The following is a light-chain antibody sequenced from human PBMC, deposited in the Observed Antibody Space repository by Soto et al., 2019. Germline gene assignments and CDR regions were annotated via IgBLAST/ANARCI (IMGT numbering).Light chain of an antibody. Sequence: IDITQSRSSLSVCHGESLTSSCRASQSVSSNTAWYQQKPGQAPRLLIYGASTRATGIPARFSGSGSGTEFTLTISSLQSEDFAVYYCQQYNNWTPWTFGQGTKVDI. J-gene: IGKJ1*01. CDR3: QQYNNWTPWT. CDR2: GAS. CDR1: QSVSSN. V-gene: IGKV3-15*01.